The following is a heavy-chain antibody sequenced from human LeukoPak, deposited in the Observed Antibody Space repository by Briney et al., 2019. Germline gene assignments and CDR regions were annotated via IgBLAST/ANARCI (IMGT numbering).Heavy chain of an antibody. D-gene: IGHD3-22*01. Sequence: GRSLRLSCAASGFTFSSYALSWVRQAPGKGLEWVSTITGSGGSTYYADSVKGRFTISRDNSKNTLYLQMNSLRAEDTAVYYCAKALYYYDSSGFYPSDYWGQGTLVTVSS. CDR3: AKALYYYDSSGFYPSDY. J-gene: IGHJ4*02. V-gene: IGHV3-23*01. CDR2: ITGSGGST. CDR1: GFTFSSYA.